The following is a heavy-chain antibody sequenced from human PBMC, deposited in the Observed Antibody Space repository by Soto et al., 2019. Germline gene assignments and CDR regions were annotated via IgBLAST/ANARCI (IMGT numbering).Heavy chain of an antibody. J-gene: IGHJ4*02. Sequence: PGGSLRLSCAASGFTFSSYAMHWVRQAPGKGLEWVAVISYDGSNKYYADSVKGRFTISRDNSKNTLYLQMNSLRAEDTAVYYCARDGYCSGGSCESSYWRQGTLVTVSS. CDR1: GFTFSSYA. CDR2: ISYDGSNK. D-gene: IGHD2-15*01. CDR3: ARDGYCSGGSCESSY. V-gene: IGHV3-30-3*01.